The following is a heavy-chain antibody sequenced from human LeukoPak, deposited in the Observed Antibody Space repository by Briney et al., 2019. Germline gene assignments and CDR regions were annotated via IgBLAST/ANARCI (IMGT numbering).Heavy chain of an antibody. D-gene: IGHD5-12*01. Sequence: GGSLRLSCAASGFSFNAYWMAWVRQAPGTGLEWVANINPAGSETFHVDPVEGRFSISRDHAKNLVYLQMNSLRAEDTAVYYCATFGLVAALDLWGQGTLVTVSS. J-gene: IGHJ4*02. CDR3: ATFGLVAALDL. CDR2: INPAGSET. V-gene: IGHV3-7*01. CDR1: GFSFNAYW.